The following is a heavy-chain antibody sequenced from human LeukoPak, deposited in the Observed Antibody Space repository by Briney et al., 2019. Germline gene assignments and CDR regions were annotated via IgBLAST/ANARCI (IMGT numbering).Heavy chain of an antibody. CDR2: IYYSGST. D-gene: IGHD6-13*01. J-gene: IGHJ4*02. V-gene: IGHV4-59*08. CDR1: GGSISSYY. CDR3: ARRYSSSWYSYFDY. Sequence: SETLSLTCTVSGGSISSYYWSWIRQPPGKGLEWIGYIYYSGSTNYNPSLKSRVTISVDTSKNQFSLKLSSVTAADTAVYYCARRYSSSWYSYFDYWSQGTLVTVSS.